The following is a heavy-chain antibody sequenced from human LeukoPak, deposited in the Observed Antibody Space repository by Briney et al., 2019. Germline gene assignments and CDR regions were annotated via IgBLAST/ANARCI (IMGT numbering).Heavy chain of an antibody. J-gene: IGHJ4*02. D-gene: IGHD3-3*01. V-gene: IGHV3-9*01. CDR3: ARLSGVAKHCDY. CDR1: GFTFDDYA. CDR2: ISWNSGSI. Sequence: GRSLRLSCAASGFTFDDYAMHWVRQAPGKGLEWVSGISWNSGSIGYADSVKGRFTISRDNAKNSLYLQMNSLRAEDTALYYCARLSGVAKHCDYWGQGTLVTVSS.